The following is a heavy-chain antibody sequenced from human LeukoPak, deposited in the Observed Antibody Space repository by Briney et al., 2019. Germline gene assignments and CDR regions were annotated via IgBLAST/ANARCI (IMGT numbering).Heavy chain of an antibody. V-gene: IGHV3-30*02. J-gene: IGHJ4*02. CDR1: GFTFSSYG. D-gene: IGHD3-3*01. Sequence: GGSLRLSCAASGFTFSSYGMHWVRQAPGKGLEWVAFIRYDGSNKYYADSVKGRFTISRDNSKNTLYLQMNSLRAEDTVVYYCAKDLQYYDFWSGYYTGYFDYWGQGTLVTVSS. CDR2: IRYDGSNK. CDR3: AKDLQYYDFWSGYYTGYFDY.